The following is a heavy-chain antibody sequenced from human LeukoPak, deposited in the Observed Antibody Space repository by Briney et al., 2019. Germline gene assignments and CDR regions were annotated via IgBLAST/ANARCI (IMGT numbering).Heavy chain of an antibody. CDR3: VRGATYYYDSSTYPVYYMNV. D-gene: IGHD3-22*01. CDR1: GGSISSHY. V-gene: IGHV4-59*11. J-gene: IGHJ6*03. CDR2: IYYTGST. Sequence: SETLSLTCTVSGGSISSHYWTRIRQPPGKGLEWIGYIYYTGSTNYNPSLKSRVSISVDTSKNQFSLKLSSVTAADTAVYYCVRGATYYYDSSTYPVYYMNVWGKGTTVTVSS.